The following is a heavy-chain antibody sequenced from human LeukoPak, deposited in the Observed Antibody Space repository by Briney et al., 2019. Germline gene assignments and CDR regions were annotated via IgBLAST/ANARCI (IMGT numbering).Heavy chain of an antibody. J-gene: IGHJ4*02. D-gene: IGHD3-22*01. CDR2: IWYDGSNK. CDR3: ARDVSYYDSSGYFD. Sequence: GGSLRLSCAASGFTFSSYGMHWVRQAPGKGLEWVAVIWYDGSNKYYADSVKGRFTISRDNSKNTLYLQMNSLRAEDTAVYYCARDVSYYDSSGYFDWGQGTLVTVSS. CDR1: GFTFSSYG. V-gene: IGHV3-33*01.